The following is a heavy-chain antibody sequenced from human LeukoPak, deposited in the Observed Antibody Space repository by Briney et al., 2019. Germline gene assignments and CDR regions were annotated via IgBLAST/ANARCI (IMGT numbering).Heavy chain of an antibody. Sequence: PGRSLRLSCAASGFTFDDYAMRWVRQAPGKGLEWVSAISGSGGNTYYADSVKGRFTISRDNSKNTLFLQMNSLRAEDTAVYYCAKEAQGCSITSCYFDSWGQGTLVTVSS. CDR3: AKEAQGCSITSCYFDS. J-gene: IGHJ4*02. CDR1: GFTFDDYA. D-gene: IGHD2-2*01. CDR2: ISGSGGNT. V-gene: IGHV3-23*01.